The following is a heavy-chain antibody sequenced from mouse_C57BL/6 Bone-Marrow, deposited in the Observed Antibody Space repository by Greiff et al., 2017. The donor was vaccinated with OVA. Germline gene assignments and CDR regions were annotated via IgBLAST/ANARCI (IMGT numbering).Heavy chain of an antibody. CDR2: IHPNSGST. CDR3: ARRRYYDLFDY. CDR1: GYTFTSYW. D-gene: IGHD2-4*01. V-gene: IGHV1-64*01. Sequence: QVQLQQPGAELVKPGASVKLSCKASGYTFTSYWMHWVKQRPGQGLEWIGMIHPNSGSTNYNEKFKSKATLTVDKSSSTAYMQLSSLTSEDSAVDYCARRRYYDLFDYWGQGTTLTVSS. J-gene: IGHJ2*01.